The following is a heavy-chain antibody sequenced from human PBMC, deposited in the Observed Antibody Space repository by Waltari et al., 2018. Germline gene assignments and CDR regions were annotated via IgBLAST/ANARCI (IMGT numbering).Heavy chain of an antibody. CDR2: INNDGSQK. CDR3: AKSRGFEY. CDR1: GFSFSMYW. D-gene: IGHD2-2*01. J-gene: IGHJ4*02. V-gene: IGHV3-7*01. Sequence: EGLLVESAGRVVELWGSLRLYCGAFGFSFSMYWMSWFRQTPGKGLGWVANINNDGSQKYYVDSVKGRFTIVRDNAKNSVYLQMNRLRVEDTAVYYCAKSRGFEYWGQGTLITVSS.